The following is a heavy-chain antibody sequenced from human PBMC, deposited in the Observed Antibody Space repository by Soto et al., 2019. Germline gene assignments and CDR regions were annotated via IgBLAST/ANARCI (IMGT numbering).Heavy chain of an antibody. V-gene: IGHV3-30-3*01. D-gene: IGHD2-2*01. CDR2: ISYDGGNK. Sequence: QVQLVESGGGVVQPGRSLRLSCAASGFTFSNYAMHWVRQAPGKGLEWVAVISYDGGNKDYADSVKGRFTLSRDNSKNXLYLQMNSLRAEDTAVYYCARGFGQLLPFYYGMDVWGQGTTVTVSS. J-gene: IGHJ6*02. CDR1: GFTFSNYA. CDR3: ARGFGQLLPFYYGMDV.